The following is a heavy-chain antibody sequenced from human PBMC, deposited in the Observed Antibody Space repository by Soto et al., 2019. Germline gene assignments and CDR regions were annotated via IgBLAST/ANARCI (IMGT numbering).Heavy chain of an antibody. Sequence: QVQLVQSGAEVKKPGSSVKVSCKASGGTFSSYAISWVRQAPGQGLEWMGGIIPIFGTANYAQKFQGRVTITADEPTSTAYMELSSLRSEDTAVYYCARDGGELEPAAMAYWGQGTLVTVSS. CDR1: GGTFSSYA. CDR3: ARDGGELEPAAMAY. J-gene: IGHJ4*02. CDR2: IIPIFGTA. D-gene: IGHD2-2*01. V-gene: IGHV1-69*12.